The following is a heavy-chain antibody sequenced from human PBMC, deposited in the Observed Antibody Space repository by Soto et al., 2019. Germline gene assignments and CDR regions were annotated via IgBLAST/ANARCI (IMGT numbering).Heavy chain of an antibody. V-gene: IGHV6-1*01. CDR1: GGSVSSNTAA. CDR3: AKGDNLGPKTGYAFDP. J-gene: IGHJ5*02. D-gene: IGHD5-12*01. Sequence: QTITLTGTVSGGSVSSNTAAGEWISQSPSRGLEWLGRTYFRSKWYNDYAVSVKSRIIINPDTSNNQFSLQLNSVTPEDTAVYFCAKGDNLGPKTGYAFDPWGQGIMVTGSS. CDR2: TYFRSKWYN.